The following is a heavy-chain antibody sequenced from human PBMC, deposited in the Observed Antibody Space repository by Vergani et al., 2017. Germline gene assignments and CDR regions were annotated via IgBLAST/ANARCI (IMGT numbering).Heavy chain of an antibody. CDR1: GYTFTDHS. V-gene: IGHV1-69-2*01. CDR3: ATPQTVTTGGMEV. CDR2: VDPEDGET. Sequence: ELQLVQSGAEVKKPGATMKISCKVSGYTFTDHSMHWVKQAPGKGLEWMGLVDPEDGETIYAEKFKGRVTIAADTSTDTAHLELSSLISEDTAVYYCATPQTVTTGGMEVWGQGTTVIVSS. D-gene: IGHD4-17*01. J-gene: IGHJ6*02.